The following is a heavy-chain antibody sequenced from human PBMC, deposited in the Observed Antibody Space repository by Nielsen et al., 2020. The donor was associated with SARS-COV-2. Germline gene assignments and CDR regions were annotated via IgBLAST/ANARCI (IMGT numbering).Heavy chain of an antibody. CDR2: IYFSGRT. D-gene: IGHD5-12*01. Sequence: SETLSLTCTVSGASISSGGYFWSWIRHHPGKGLEWIGYIYFSGRTCYNPSLKSRVTISVDTSKNQFSLSLRSVTAADTAVYYCARESSGYDHYNYGMDVWGQGTTVTVPS. V-gene: IGHV4-31*03. CDR3: ARESSGYDHYNYGMDV. CDR1: GASISSGGYF. J-gene: IGHJ6*02.